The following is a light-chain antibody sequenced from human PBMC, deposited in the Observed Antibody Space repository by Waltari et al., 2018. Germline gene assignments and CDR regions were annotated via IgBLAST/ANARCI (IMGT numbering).Light chain of an antibody. CDR3: QQYYRTPLT. CDR1: QSVLYSSNNKNY. V-gene: IGKV4-1*01. J-gene: IGKJ4*01. CDR2: WAS. Sequence: DIVMTQSPESLAVSLGERATINCKSSQSVLYSSNNKNYLAWYQQKPGQPPKLLIYWASTRESGVPDRFSGSGSGKYFTLIISSLQAEDVAVYYCQQYYRTPLTFGGGTKVEIK.